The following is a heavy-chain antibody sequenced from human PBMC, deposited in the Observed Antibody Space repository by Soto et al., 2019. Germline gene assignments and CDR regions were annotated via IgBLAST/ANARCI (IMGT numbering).Heavy chain of an antibody. V-gene: IGHV3-23*01. CDR2: ILVRGST. CDR1: GFTFSSYG. CDR3: AKATATGGGAFDI. D-gene: IGHD2-8*02. Sequence: GSLRLSCAASGFTFSSYGMHWVRQAPGKGLEWVSTILVRGSTHYPDSVKGRFTISRDNSKNMVFLQMDSLTAGATAVYYCAKATATGGGAFDICGQGTMVTVSS. J-gene: IGHJ3*02.